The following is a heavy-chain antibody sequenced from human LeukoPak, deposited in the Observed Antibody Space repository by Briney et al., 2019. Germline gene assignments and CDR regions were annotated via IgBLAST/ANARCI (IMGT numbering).Heavy chain of an antibody. J-gene: IGHJ3*02. CDR2: ISGSGGST. D-gene: IGHD3-3*01. CDR1: GFTFSSYA. V-gene: IGHV3-23*01. CDR3: ARSSYYDFWSGYTAGAFDI. Sequence: PGGSLRLSCAASGFTFSSYAMSWVRQAPGKGLEWVSAISGSGGSTYYADSVKGRFTISRDNSKNTLYLQMNSLRAEDTAVYYCARSSYYDFWSGYTAGAFDIWGQGTMVTVSS.